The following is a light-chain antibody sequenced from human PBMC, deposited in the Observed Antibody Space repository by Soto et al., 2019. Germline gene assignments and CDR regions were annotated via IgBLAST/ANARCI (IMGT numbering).Light chain of an antibody. J-gene: IGLJ3*02. CDR1: SSNIGTGF. Sequence: QSALTQAPSASGTLGQRVTIPCSGSSSNIGTGFVYWYQQLPGAAPRLLIYTTNQRPSGVPDRFSASKSGASASLAIDGLRPDDEAEYYCAGWDDNVKGWVFGGGTQLTVL. CDR2: TTN. V-gene: IGLV1-47*02. CDR3: AGWDDNVKGWV.